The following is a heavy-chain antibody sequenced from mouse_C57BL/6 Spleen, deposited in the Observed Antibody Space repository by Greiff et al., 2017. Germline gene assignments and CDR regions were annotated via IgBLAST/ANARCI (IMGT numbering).Heavy chain of an antibody. Sequence: QVQLKESGAELVRPGASVTLSCKASGYTFTDYEMHWVKQTPVHGLEWIGAIDPETGGTAYNQKFKGKAILTADKSSSTAYMELRSLTSEDSAVYYCTKEEKSDGYFYFDYWGQGTTLTVSS. CDR3: TKEEKSDGYFYFDY. V-gene: IGHV1-15*01. J-gene: IGHJ2*01. CDR2: IDPETGGT. CDR1: GYTFTDYE. D-gene: IGHD2-3*01.